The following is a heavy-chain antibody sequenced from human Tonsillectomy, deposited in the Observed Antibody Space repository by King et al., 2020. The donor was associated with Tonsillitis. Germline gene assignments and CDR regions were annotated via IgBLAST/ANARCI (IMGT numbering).Heavy chain of an antibody. V-gene: IGHV3-21*01. CDR2: ISSSNTYI. D-gene: IGHD4-17*01. Sequence: VQLVQSGGGLVKPGGSLRLSCAASGFTFSTYGMSWVRQAPGKGLEWVSAISSSNTYIYYAVSVKGRFTISRDNAKNSLYLQMSSLRAEDTAVYYCARDSLSPFGDYVSFGYWGQGTLVTVSS. CDR1: GFTFSTYG. J-gene: IGHJ4*02. CDR3: ARDSLSPFGDYVSFGY.